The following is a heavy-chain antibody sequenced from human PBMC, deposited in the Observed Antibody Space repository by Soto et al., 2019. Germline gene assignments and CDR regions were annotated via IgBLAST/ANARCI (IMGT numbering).Heavy chain of an antibody. J-gene: IGHJ5*02. CDR1: SGSISSSNW. CDR3: ATQTYSYNWHR. CDR2: ISHGGTT. D-gene: IGHD1-1*01. V-gene: IGHV4-4*02. Sequence: QVQLQESGPGLVKPSGTLSLTCGVSSGSISSSNWWSWVRQPPGRGLGWIGEISHGGTTNYNPSLESRVTMSLDKSRNQFSLKLSSVTAADTAVYYCATQTYSYNWHRWGQGTLVPVSS.